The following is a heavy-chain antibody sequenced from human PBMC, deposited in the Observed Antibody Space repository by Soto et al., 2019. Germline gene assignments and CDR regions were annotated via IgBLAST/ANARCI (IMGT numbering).Heavy chain of an antibody. Sequence: GGSLRLCCAVSGFTVSSCEMNWVRQAPGKGLEWVSYINTGGVTIYADSVKGRFTISRDNAQNSLLMQMNSLRAEDTAIYYCTRDKGDKVAYGMDVWGQGTTVTVSS. CDR2: INTGGVTI. CDR3: TRDKGDKVAYGMDV. D-gene: IGHD3-16*01. CDR1: GFTVSSCE. J-gene: IGHJ6*02. V-gene: IGHV3-48*03.